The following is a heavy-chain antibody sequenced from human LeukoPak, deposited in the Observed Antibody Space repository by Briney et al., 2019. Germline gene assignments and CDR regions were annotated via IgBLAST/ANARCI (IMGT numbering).Heavy chain of an antibody. J-gene: IGHJ4*02. CDR3: ARSLTTLTYEGY. V-gene: IGHV3-21*01. Sequence: KPGGSLRLSCAASGFTFSSYMMNWVRQAPGKGLERVSSINSGSTYTYYTESVKGRSTVSRDNAKNSLFLQMNSLRAEDTAIYYCARSLTTLTYEGYWGQGTLVTVSS. CDR2: INSGSTYT. D-gene: IGHD1-1*01. CDR1: GFTFSSYM.